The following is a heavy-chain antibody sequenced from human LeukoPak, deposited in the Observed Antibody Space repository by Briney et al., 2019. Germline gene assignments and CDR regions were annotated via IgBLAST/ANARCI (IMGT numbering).Heavy chain of an antibody. V-gene: IGHV4-30-4*08. CDR2: IYYSGST. J-gene: IGHJ3*02. Sequence: SQTLSLTCTVSGGSISSGDYYWSWIRQPPGKGLEWIGYIYYSGSTYYNPSLKSRVTISVDTSKSKFSLKLSSVTAADTAVYYCARETYYYGSGSYYLDAFDIWGQGTMVTVSS. D-gene: IGHD3-10*01. CDR3: ARETYYYGSGSYYLDAFDI. CDR1: GGSISSGDYY.